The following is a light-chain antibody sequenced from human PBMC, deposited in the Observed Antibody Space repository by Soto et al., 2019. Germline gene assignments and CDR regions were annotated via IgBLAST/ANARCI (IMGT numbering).Light chain of an antibody. J-gene: IGKJ1*01. V-gene: IGKV1-5*01. CDR3: QQYNSYSPT. Sequence: DFQMTQSPSTLSASVGDSVTFTCRASQSIRSWLAWYQQKPGKAPKXLIYDASSLEGGVPSRFSGSGSGTELTITISSLQPDDFETYYCQQYNSYSPTFGQGTKVDIK. CDR1: QSIRSW. CDR2: DAS.